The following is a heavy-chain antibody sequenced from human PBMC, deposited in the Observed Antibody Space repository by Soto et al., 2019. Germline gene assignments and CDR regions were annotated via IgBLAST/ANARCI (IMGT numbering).Heavy chain of an antibody. CDR3: ARENYDNGYGMDV. J-gene: IGHJ6*02. CDR1: GFAFSSYG. Sequence: QVQLVESGGGVVQPGRSLRLSCAASGFAFSSYGMHWVRQAPGKGLEWVAVIWYDGSNKYYADSVKGRFTISRDNSKNTLYLQMNSLRAEDTAVYYWARENYDNGYGMDVWGQGTTVTVSS. D-gene: IGHD1-7*01. CDR2: IWYDGSNK. V-gene: IGHV3-33*01.